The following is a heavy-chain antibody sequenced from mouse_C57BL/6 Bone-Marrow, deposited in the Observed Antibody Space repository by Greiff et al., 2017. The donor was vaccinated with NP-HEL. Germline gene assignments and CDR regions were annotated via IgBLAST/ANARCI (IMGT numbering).Heavy chain of an antibody. D-gene: IGHD2-2*01. CDR3: ARHGVTLYFDY. J-gene: IGHJ2*01. CDR2: ISGGGGNT. CDR1: GFTFSSYT. V-gene: IGHV5-9*01. Sequence: EVMLVESGGGLVKPGGSLKLSCAASGFTFSSYTMSWVRQTPEKRLEWVATISGGGGNTYYPDSVKGRFTISRDNAKNTLYLQMSSLRSEDTALYYCARHGVTLYFDYWGQGTTLTVSS.